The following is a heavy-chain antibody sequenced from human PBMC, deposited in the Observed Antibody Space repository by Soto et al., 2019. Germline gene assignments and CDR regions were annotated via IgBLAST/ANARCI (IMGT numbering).Heavy chain of an antibody. V-gene: IGHV3-53*04. J-gene: IGHJ4*02. CDR1: GFTVSSNY. CDR2: LYSGGST. D-gene: IGHD3-10*01. CDR3: ARGIGRFGELLSY. Sequence: PGGSLRLSCAASGFTVSSNYMSWVRQAPGKGLEWVTVLYSGGSTYYADSVKGRFNISRPNSKNTLYLKMNSPRAENTAETYCARGIGRFGELLSYWGQGTLVTVSS.